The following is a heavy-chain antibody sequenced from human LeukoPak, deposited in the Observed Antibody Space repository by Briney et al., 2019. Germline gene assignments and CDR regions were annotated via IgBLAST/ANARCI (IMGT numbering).Heavy chain of an antibody. CDR2: INHSGST. Sequence: MASETLSLTCAVYGGSFSGYYWSWIRQPPGKGLEWIGEINHSGSTNYNPSLKSRVTISVDTSKNPFSLKLSSVTAADTAVYYCARKNRDSSGYYYYYYYMDVWGKGTTVTVSS. D-gene: IGHD3-22*01. CDR3: ARKNRDSSGYYYYYYYMDV. J-gene: IGHJ6*03. CDR1: GGSFSGYY. V-gene: IGHV4-34*01.